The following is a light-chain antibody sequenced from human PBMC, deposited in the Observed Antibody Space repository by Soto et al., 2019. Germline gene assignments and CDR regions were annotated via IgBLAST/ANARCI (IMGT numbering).Light chain of an antibody. J-gene: IGKJ5*01. CDR3: KQYNNWPIT. V-gene: IGKV3-15*01. Sequence: EIVMTQSPATLSVSPGERATLSCRASQSVSSNLAWYQQKPGQAPRLLIYGAYTRATGIQARFTGSGAGTEFTLTIRSLQSEDFAVYYCKQYNNWPITFGPGTRLEIK. CDR2: GAY. CDR1: QSVSSN.